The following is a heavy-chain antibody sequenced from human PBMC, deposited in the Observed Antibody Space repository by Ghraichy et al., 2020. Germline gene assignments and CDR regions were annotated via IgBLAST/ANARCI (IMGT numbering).Heavy chain of an antibody. Sequence: GGSLRLSCAGSGFTFSTYSMTWVRQAPGKGLEWVSSISEDSKYIYYADSLKGRFTISRDNAKNSLYLQVKSLRAEDTAAYYCARDRDFYTSGNYYGGYFDLWGRGTLVTVSS. CDR2: ISEDSKYI. D-gene: IGHD3-10*01. J-gene: IGHJ2*01. CDR3: ARDRDFYTSGNYYGGYFDL. CDR1: GFTFSTYS. V-gene: IGHV3-21*01.